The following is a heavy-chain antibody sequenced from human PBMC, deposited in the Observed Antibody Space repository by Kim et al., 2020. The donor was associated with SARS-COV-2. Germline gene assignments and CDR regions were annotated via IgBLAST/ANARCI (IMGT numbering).Heavy chain of an antibody. D-gene: IGHD4-4*01. V-gene: IGHV3-23*01. CDR1: GFTFSSYA. Sequence: GGSLRLSCAASGFTFSSYAMSWVRQAPGKGLEWVSAVSGGGGSTYYADSVKGRFTISRDNSKNTLYLQMNSLRAEDTAVYYCAKARSYSNHIFDYWGQGTLVTVSS. CDR3: AKARSYSNHIFDY. J-gene: IGHJ4*02. CDR2: VSGGGGST.